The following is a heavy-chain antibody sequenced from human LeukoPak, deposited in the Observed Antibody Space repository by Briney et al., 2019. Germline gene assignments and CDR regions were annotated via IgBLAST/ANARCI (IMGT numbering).Heavy chain of an antibody. CDR2: IYPGDSDA. CDR3: ARHEDYGDYSGAFDI. CDR1: GYSFTSYW. V-gene: IGHV5-51*01. D-gene: IGHD4-17*01. Sequence: GESLKISCKGCGYSFTSYWIGWVRQMPGKGLEWMGLIYPGDSDARYSPSFQGQVTISADKSISTAYLQWSSLKASDTAMYYCARHEDYGDYSGAFDIWGQGTMVTVSS. J-gene: IGHJ3*02.